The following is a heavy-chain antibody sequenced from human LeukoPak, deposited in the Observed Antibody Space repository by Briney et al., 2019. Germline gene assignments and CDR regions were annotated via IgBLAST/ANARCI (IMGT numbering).Heavy chain of an antibody. CDR3: AKDRGIAAAGVVAYFDY. V-gene: IGHV3-15*01. CDR2: IKSKTDGETT. D-gene: IGHD6-13*01. CDR1: GFTFSNAW. Sequence: GGSLRLSCAASGFTFSNAWMTWVRQAPGKGLEWVGRIKSKTDGETTDYAAPLKGRFTISRDDSKNTLYLQMNSLKTEDTAVYYCAKDRGIAAAGVVAYFDYWGQGTLVTVSS. J-gene: IGHJ4*02.